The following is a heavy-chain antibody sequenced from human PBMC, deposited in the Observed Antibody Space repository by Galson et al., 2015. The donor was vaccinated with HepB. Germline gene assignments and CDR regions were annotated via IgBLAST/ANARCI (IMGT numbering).Heavy chain of an antibody. D-gene: IGHD2-2*01. V-gene: IGHV1-3*01. Sequence: SVKVSCKASGYTFTSYAMHWVRQAPGQRLEWMGWINAGNGNTKYSQKFQGRVTITRDTSASTAYMELSSLRSEDTAVYYCAREGVVVPAATFDYWGQGTLVTVSS. CDR1: GYTFTSYA. CDR3: AREGVVVPAATFDY. CDR2: INAGNGNT. J-gene: IGHJ4*02.